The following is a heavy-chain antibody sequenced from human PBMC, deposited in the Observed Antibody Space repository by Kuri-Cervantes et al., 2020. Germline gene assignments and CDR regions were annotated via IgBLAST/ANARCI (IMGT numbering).Heavy chain of an antibody. Sequence: SETLSLTCAVYGGSFSGYYWSWIRQPPGKGLEWIGEINHSGSTNQNPSLKSRVTISVDTSKNQFSLKLSSVTAAGTAVYYCARRRYGDYDDWYFDLWGRGTLVTVSS. J-gene: IGHJ2*01. CDR2: INHSGST. CDR3: ARRRYGDYDDWYFDL. CDR1: GGSFSGYY. D-gene: IGHD4-17*01. V-gene: IGHV4-34*01.